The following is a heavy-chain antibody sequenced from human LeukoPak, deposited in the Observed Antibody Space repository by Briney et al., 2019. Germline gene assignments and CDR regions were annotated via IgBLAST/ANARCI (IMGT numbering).Heavy chain of an antibody. CDR2: INHSGST. CDR1: GGSSSYYY. CDR3: ARLAGTGAAAGAFDY. Sequence: SETLSLTCAVYGGSSSYYYWSWICKPPGKGLEWIGEINHSGSTNYNPSLKGRVTISVDTSKNQFSLRLSSVTAADTAVYYCARLAGTGAAAGAFDYWGQGTLVTVSS. V-gene: IGHV4-34*01. D-gene: IGHD3/OR15-3a*01. J-gene: IGHJ4*02.